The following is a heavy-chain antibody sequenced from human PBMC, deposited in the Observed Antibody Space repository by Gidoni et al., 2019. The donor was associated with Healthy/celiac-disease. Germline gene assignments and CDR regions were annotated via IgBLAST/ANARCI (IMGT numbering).Heavy chain of an antibody. CDR3: ARRNELGAFDI. CDR2: IGTAGDT. D-gene: IGHD1-1*01. J-gene: IGHJ3*02. CDR1: GFTFSSYD. Sequence: EVQLVESGGGLVQPGGSLRLSCAASGFTFSSYDMHWVRQATGKGLEWVSAIGTAGDTYYPGSVKGRFTISRENAKNSLYLQMNSLRAGDTAVYYCARRNELGAFDIWGQGTMVTVSS. V-gene: IGHV3-13*04.